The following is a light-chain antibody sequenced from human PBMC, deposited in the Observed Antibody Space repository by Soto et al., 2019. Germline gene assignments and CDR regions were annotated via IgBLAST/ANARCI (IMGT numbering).Light chain of an antibody. J-gene: IGKJ1*01. CDR1: QVIGND. CDR3: LQFYNFSWT. Sequence: AIQMTQSPSSLSASVGDRVTISCRASQVIGNDLAWYQQKPGKAPRLLIFAASNLQSGVTSRFSGSGSGTDFTLTISRLQPEDFATYYCLQFYNFSWTFGQGTKVEIK. CDR2: AAS. V-gene: IGKV1-6*01.